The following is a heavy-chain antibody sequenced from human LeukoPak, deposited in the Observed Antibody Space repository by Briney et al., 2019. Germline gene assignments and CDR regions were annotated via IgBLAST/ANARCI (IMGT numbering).Heavy chain of an antibody. D-gene: IGHD5-12*01. V-gene: IGHV3-23*01. CDR1: GFTFSGYA. Sequence: PGGSLRLSCAASGFTFSGYAMGWVRQAPGKGPEWVSAISASGGTTNYADSVKSRFTISRDNSRNTLHLQLHSLRAEDTAIYYCAKGWLAPGPTYDYWGQGTLVTVSS. J-gene: IGHJ4*02. CDR3: AKGWLAPGPTYDY. CDR2: ISASGGTT.